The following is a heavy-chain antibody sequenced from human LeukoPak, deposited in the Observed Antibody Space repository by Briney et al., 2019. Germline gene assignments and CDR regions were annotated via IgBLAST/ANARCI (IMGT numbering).Heavy chain of an antibody. CDR1: GFTFSGSA. Sequence: GGSLRLSCAASGFTFSGSAMHWVRQTSGKGLEWVGHIRNKATSYATAYAASVKGRFTISRDDSKSTAYLQMNSLKTEDTAVYYCTRHLGDYSGYPFDYSGQGTLVTVSS. CDR2: IRNKATSYAT. D-gene: IGHD5-12*01. J-gene: IGHJ4*02. V-gene: IGHV3-73*01. CDR3: TRHLGDYSGYPFDY.